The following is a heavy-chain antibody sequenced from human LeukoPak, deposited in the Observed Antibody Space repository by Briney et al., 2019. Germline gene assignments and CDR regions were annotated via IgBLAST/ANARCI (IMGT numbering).Heavy chain of an antibody. J-gene: IGHJ4*02. V-gene: IGHV1-8*01. CDR2: MNPNTANT. CDR3: ARDRRQLAAIDY. CDR1: GYTFTKFD. Sequence: ASVKVSCKASGYTFTKFDINWVRQATGQGLEWMGWMNPNTANTGYAQKFQGRVTMTRDTSISTAYMELSRLRSDDTAVYYCARDRRQLAAIDYWGQGTLVTVSS. D-gene: IGHD6-6*01.